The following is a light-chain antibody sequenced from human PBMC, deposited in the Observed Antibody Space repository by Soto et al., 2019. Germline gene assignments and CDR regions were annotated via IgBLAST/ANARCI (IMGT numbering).Light chain of an antibody. CDR2: STS. CDR3: AAWDDRLDVYV. J-gene: IGLJ1*01. CDR1: SSNIGSNT. V-gene: IGLV1-44*01. Sequence: VLTQPPSASGTPGQIVAISCPGSSSNIGSNTVTWYQQLPGTAPKLLIYSTSQRSSGVPGRFSGSKSGASASLSISGLQSEDEADYYCAAWDDRLDVYVFGTGTKVTVL.